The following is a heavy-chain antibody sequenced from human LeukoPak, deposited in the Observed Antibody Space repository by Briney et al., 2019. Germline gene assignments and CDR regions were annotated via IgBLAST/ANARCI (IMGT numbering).Heavy chain of an antibody. J-gene: IGHJ4*02. D-gene: IGHD3-10*01. CDR1: GYRFTNYW. Sequence: GESLKISCKGSGYRFTNYWIGWVRQMPGKGLECMGIIYPDDSDIRYSPSFQGQVTISADKSVSTAYLQWSSLKASDTAMYYCASTPGDYFDYWGQGTLVTVSS. CDR2: IYPDDSDI. V-gene: IGHV5-51*01. CDR3: ASTPGDYFDY.